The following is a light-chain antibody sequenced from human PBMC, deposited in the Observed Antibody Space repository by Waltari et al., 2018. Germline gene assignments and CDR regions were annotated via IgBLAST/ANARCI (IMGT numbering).Light chain of an antibody. V-gene: IGKV3-20*01. Sequence: EIVLTQSPGTLSLSPGERATLSCRPSQYVSSSYLAWYQQKPGQAPRLLIYGASFRAAGIPERFSDSGSGTDFTLTISRLEPEDFAVFYCLQYGSPPFTFGPGTKVEIK. J-gene: IGKJ3*01. CDR3: LQYGSPPFT. CDR1: QYVSSSY. CDR2: GAS.